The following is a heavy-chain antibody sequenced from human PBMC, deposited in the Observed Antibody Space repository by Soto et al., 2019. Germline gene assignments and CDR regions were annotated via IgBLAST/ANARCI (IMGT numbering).Heavy chain of an antibody. CDR1: GGTFSIYA. CDR3: ARGSTTVTSGFDY. CDR2: IIPIFGTA. V-gene: IGHV1-69*13. Sequence: GASVKVSGKASGGTFSIYAISCVGQAPGQGLEWMGGIIPIFGTANYAQKFQGRVTITADESTSTAYMELSSLRSEDTAVYYCARGSTTVTSGFDYWGQGTLVTVSS. D-gene: IGHD4-17*01. J-gene: IGHJ4*02.